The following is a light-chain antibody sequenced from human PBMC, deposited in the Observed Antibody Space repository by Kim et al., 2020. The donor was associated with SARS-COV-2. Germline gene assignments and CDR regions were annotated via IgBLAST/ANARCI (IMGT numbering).Light chain of an antibody. V-gene: IGLV4-69*01. CDR2: SNGDRSQ. Sequence: ASVQLTCTRRSRHRSYATTWHQQQQEQGPRYLIKSNGDRSQSKGDGDPDRCSGSSSAAGRYLTISRVQDEDEADYNSQTWDTSIRVFGGGTQLTVL. CDR3: QTWDTSIRV. CDR1: SRHRSYA. J-gene: IGLJ3*02.